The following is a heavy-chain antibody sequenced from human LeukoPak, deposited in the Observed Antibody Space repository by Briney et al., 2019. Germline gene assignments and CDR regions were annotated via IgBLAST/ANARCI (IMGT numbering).Heavy chain of an antibody. D-gene: IGHD5-18*01. CDR3: AKELNSYGYAFDV. V-gene: IGHV1-46*01. CDR2: INPYDNST. CDR1: GYTFIYYD. J-gene: IGHJ3*01. Sequence: ASVKVSCKASGYTFIYYDMHWVRQAPGQGLEWVGTINPYDNSTNYAQKFQGRVTMTRDMSTSTVYMELNSLRSEDTAVYYCAKELNSYGYAFDVWGQGTMVTVSS.